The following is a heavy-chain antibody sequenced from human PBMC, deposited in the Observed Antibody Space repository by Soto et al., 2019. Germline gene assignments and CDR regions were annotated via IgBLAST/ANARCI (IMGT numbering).Heavy chain of an antibody. J-gene: IGHJ4*02. CDR3: ARVAVTQYHFDY. V-gene: IGHV3-74*01. CDR1: GFTFSSYW. Sequence: EVQLVESGGGLVQPGGSLRLSCAASGFTFSSYWMHWVRQTPGKGLVWVSRINSDGSTTSYADSVKGRFTISRDNAKNTLFLQMNRLRAEDTAVYYCARVAVTQYHFDYWGQGTLVTVSS. CDR2: INSDGSTT. D-gene: IGHD2-21*02.